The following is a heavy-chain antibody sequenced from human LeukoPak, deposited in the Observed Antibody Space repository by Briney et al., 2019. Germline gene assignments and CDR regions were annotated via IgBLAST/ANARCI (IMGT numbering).Heavy chain of an antibody. J-gene: IGHJ4*02. CDR3: ARGPSGYSYGYGY. V-gene: IGHV3-23*01. Sequence: SGGSLRLSCAASGFTVNNCAMSWVRQAPGKGLECVSTISGSGSDTYYTDSVKGRFTISRDSSKNSLYLQMNNLRAEDTAVYYCARGPSGYSYGYGYWGQGTLVTVSS. CDR2: ISGSGSDT. CDR1: GFTVNNCA. D-gene: IGHD5-18*01.